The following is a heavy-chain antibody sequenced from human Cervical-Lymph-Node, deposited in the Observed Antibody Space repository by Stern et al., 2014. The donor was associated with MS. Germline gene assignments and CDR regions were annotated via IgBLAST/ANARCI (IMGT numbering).Heavy chain of an antibody. Sequence: EVQLVQSGGGLVQPGGSLRLSCTASGVSVSASYMTWVRQAPGKGLEWVALIYSSNNVNYGDSVKGRFTIARDRSKNTVHLQMNSLRVEDPGVYYCTIEMAARRFAPWGQGPLVAVSS. CDR3: TIEMAARRFAP. CDR2: IYSSNNV. J-gene: IGHJ5*02. D-gene: IGHD6-6*01. V-gene: IGHV3-66*01. CDR1: GVSVSASY.